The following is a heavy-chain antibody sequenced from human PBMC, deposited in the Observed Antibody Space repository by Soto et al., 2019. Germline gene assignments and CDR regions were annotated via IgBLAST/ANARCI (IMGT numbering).Heavy chain of an antibody. CDR3: ARNKFRYDSSGYYPLDY. CDR1: GFTFSDYY. CDR2: ISSSSSYT. D-gene: IGHD3-22*01. J-gene: IGHJ4*02. V-gene: IGHV3-11*06. Sequence: GGSLRVSGSASGFTFSDYYMSWIRQAPGKGLEWVSYISSSSSYTNYADSVKGRFTISRDNAKNSLYLQMNRLRAEHTAVFYCARNKFRYDSSGYYPLDYWGQGSLVPVSS.